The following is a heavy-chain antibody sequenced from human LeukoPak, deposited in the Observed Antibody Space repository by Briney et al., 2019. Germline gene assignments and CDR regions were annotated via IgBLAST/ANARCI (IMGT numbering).Heavy chain of an antibody. CDR1: GGSISSSSYY. Sequence: SETLSLTCTVSGGSISSSSYYWGWIRQPPGKGLEWIGSIYYSGSTYYNPSLKSRVTISVDTSKNQFSLKLSSVTAADTAVYYCARDWASIAAAAHESYDIWGQGKMVTVSS. CDR3: ARDWASIAAAAHESYDI. D-gene: IGHD6-13*01. V-gene: IGHV4-39*07. J-gene: IGHJ3*02. CDR2: IYYSGST.